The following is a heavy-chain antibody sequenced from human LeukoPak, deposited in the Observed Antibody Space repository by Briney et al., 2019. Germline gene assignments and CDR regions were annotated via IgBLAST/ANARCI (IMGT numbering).Heavy chain of an antibody. D-gene: IGHD5-18*01. J-gene: IGHJ6*02. CDR2: MYNSGRT. V-gene: IGHV4-59*08. CDR1: GGSFSGYY. CDR3: AGLAKDLKRTAMVIGDDYYGIDV. Sequence: SETLSLTCAVYGGSFSGYYWSWIRQPPGKGLEWIGYMYNSGRTNYNPSLKSRVTISVDTSKNQFSLKLSSVTAADTAVYYCAGLAKDLKRTAMVIGDDYYGIDVWGQGTTVTVSS.